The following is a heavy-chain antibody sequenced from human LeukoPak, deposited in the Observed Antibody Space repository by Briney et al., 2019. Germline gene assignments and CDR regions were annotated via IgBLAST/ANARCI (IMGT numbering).Heavy chain of an antibody. CDR2: ISSNGGST. CDR3: VKDRSGYDYFDF. CDR1: GFTFSRYD. J-gene: IGHJ4*02. V-gene: IGHV3-64D*09. D-gene: IGHD5-12*01. Sequence: PGGSLRLSCSASGFTFSRYDMHWVRQAPGKGLEYVSAISSNGGSTYYADSVKGRFTISRGNSKNTLYLQMSSLRAEDTAVYYCVKDRSGYDYFDFWGQGTLVTVSS.